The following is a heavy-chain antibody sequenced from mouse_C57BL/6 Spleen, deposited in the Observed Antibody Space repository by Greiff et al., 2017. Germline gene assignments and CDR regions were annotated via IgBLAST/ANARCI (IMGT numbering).Heavy chain of an antibody. CDR1: GYTFTDYE. Sequence: QVQLQQSGAELVRPGASVTLSCKASGYTFTDYEMHWVKQTPVHGLEWIGAIDPETGGTAYNQKFKGKAILTADKSSSTAYMELRSLTSEDSAVYYCTRGRDSSGYGAMDDWGQGTSVTVSS. CDR2: IDPETGGT. J-gene: IGHJ4*01. CDR3: TRGRDSSGYGAMDD. D-gene: IGHD3-2*02. V-gene: IGHV1-15*01.